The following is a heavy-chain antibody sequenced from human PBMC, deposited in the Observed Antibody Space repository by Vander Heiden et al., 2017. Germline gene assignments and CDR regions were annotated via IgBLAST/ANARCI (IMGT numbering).Heavy chain of an antibody. CDR3: AKTIFGGVIPGGFDP. CDR2: ISGSGGST. Sequence: EVQLLESGGGLVQPGGSLRLSCAASGFTFSGDAMSWVRQAAGRGLDGVSAISGSGGSTYYADSVKGRFTISRDNSKNTLYLQMNSLRAEDTAVYYCAKTIFGGVIPGGFDPWGQGTLVTVSS. CDR1: GFTFSGDA. D-gene: IGHD3-3*01. V-gene: IGHV3-23*01. J-gene: IGHJ5*02.